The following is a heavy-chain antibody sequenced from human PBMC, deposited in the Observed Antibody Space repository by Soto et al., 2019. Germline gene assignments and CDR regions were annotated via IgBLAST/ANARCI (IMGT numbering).Heavy chain of an antibody. CDR3: AGGVYGSGNYYTGPSAFDI. D-gene: IGHD3-10*01. V-gene: IGHV1-69*06. CDR1: GGTLSDHG. CDR2: TIPVFNTA. J-gene: IGHJ3*02. Sequence: QVQLEQSGAEVKKPGSSVKVSCKASGGTLSDHGVAWLRQAPGQGLEWMGGTIPVFNTAKYAQKFQGRVTVTADKFTNIAYMELSSLRSDDTAFYFCAGGVYGSGNYYTGPSAFDIWGQGTMVIVSS.